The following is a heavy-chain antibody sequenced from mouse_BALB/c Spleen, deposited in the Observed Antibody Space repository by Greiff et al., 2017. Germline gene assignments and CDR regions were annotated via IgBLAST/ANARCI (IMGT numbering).Heavy chain of an antibody. V-gene: IGHV5-6-5*01. Sequence: EVKLMESGGDLVKPGGSLKLSCAASGFTFSSYAMSWVRQTPEKRLEWVASISSGGSTYYPDSVKGRFTISRDNARNILYLQMSSLRSEDTAMYYCARQEYDYAMDYWGQGTSVTVSS. D-gene: IGHD2-10*02. CDR2: ISSGGST. CDR3: ARQEYDYAMDY. CDR1: GFTFSSYA. J-gene: IGHJ4*01.